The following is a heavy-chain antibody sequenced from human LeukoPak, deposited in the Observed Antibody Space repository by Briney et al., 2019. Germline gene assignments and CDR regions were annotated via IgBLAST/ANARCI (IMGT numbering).Heavy chain of an antibody. Sequence: KPGTSVTVSCKASGGTFSSYAISWVRQAPGQGLEWMGGIIPILGTAHYAQKFQGRVTITTDESTSTAYMELSSLRSEDTAVYYCARAHGDYEAGGYWGQGTLVTVSS. CDR1: GGTFSSYA. CDR3: ARAHGDYEAGGY. CDR2: IIPILGTA. V-gene: IGHV1-69*05. D-gene: IGHD4-17*01. J-gene: IGHJ4*02.